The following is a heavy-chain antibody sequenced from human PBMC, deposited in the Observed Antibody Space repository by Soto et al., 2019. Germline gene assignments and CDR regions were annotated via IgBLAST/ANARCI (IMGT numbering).Heavy chain of an antibody. Sequence: ESGGGLVQPGGSLRLSCAASGFTFSSYAMSWVRQAPGKGLEWVSAISGSGGSTYYADSVKGRFTISRDNSKNTLYLQMNSLRAEDTAVYYCAKDLNRLQGDYGYYYYYGMDVWGQGTTVTVSS. D-gene: IGHD4-17*01. CDR1: GFTFSSYA. V-gene: IGHV3-23*01. CDR2: ISGSGGST. J-gene: IGHJ6*02. CDR3: AKDLNRLQGDYGYYYYYGMDV.